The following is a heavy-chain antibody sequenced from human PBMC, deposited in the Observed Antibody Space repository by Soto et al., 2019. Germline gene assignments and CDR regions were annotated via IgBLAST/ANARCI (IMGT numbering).Heavy chain of an antibody. J-gene: IGHJ6*02. CDR2: ISYDGSNK. D-gene: IGHD6-19*01. CDR1: GFTFSSYA. CDR3: AEDISSGWPRDV. Sequence: GGSLRLSCAASGFTFSSYAMHWVRQAPGKGLEWVAVISYDGSNKYYADSVKGRFTISRDNSKNTLYLQMNSLRAEDTAVYYCAEDISSGWPRDVWGQGTTVTVSS. V-gene: IGHV3-30-3*01.